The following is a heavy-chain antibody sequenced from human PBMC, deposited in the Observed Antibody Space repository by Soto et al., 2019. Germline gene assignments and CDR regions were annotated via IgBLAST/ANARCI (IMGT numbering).Heavy chain of an antibody. CDR2: ISYDGSNE. D-gene: IGHD2-2*01. CDR1: GFTFSSYG. Sequence: GGSLRLSCAVSGFTFSSYGMHWVRQAPGKGLEWVAHISYDGSNEHYVDSVKGRFTISRDNSKNTLYLQMNNLRAEDTAVYYCAKDNCISTSCYRLYNWFDPWGQGTLVTVSS. J-gene: IGHJ5*02. CDR3: AKDNCISTSCYRLYNWFDP. V-gene: IGHV3-30*18.